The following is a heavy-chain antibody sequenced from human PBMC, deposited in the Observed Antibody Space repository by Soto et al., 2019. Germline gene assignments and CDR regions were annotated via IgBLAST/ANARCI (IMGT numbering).Heavy chain of an antibody. CDR1: GGTFSSHS. J-gene: IGHJ5*02. Sequence: ASVKVSCKSSGGTFSSHSINWVRQAPGQGLEWMGGIIPNSGGTNYAQKFQGRVTMTRDTSSSTAYMELSRLRSDDTAVYYCAREDVVVPAAILNPGGWFDPWGQGTLVTVSS. V-gene: IGHV1-2*02. CDR3: AREDVVVPAAILNPGGWFDP. CDR2: IIPNSGGT. D-gene: IGHD2-2*02.